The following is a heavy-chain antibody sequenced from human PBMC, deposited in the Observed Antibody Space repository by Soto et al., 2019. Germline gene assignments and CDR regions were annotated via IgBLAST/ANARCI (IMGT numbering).Heavy chain of an antibody. CDR3: ARDGREYYYDSSGYSYYYYGMDV. CDR2: ISAYNGNP. V-gene: IGHV1-18*04. D-gene: IGHD3-22*01. CDR1: GYTFTSYG. Sequence: SVKVSCKAAGYTFTSYGISWVRQAPGQGLEWMGWISAYNGNPNYAQKLQGRVTMTTDTSTSRAYMELRSLRSDDTAVYYCARDGREYYYDSSGYSYYYYGMDVWG. J-gene: IGHJ6*02.